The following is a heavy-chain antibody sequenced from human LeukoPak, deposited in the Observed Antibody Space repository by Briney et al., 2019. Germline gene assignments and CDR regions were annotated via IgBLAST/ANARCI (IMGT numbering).Heavy chain of an antibody. CDR3: SRGYSGGFDY. CDR2: INSDGTSP. V-gene: IGHV3-74*01. J-gene: IGHJ4*02. Sequence: GGSLRLSCAASGFTFSSYWMHWVRQAPGKGLVWVSGINSDGTSPIYADSVKGRFTISRDNAKKTLYLQMNSLRAEDTAVYYCSRGYSGGFDYWGQGTLVTISS. CDR1: GFTFSSYW. D-gene: IGHD2-15*01.